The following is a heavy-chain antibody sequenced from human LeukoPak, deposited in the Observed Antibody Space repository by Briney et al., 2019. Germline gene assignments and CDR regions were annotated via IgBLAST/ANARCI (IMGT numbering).Heavy chain of an antibody. CDR3: ARNPTGTTAFDI. CDR1: GYTFTGYY. V-gene: IGHV1-18*04. Sequence: ASVKVSCKASGYTFTGYYVHWVRQAPGQGLEWMGWISPYNGNTNYAQKVQGRVTMTTDTSTSTAYMELRSLTSDDTAVYYCARNPTGTTAFDIWGQGTMVTVSS. CDR2: ISPYNGNT. J-gene: IGHJ3*02. D-gene: IGHD1-1*01.